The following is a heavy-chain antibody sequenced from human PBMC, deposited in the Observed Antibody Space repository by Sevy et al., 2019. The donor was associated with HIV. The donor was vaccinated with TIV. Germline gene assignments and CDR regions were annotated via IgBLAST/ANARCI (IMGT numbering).Heavy chain of an antibody. J-gene: IGHJ6*02. V-gene: IGHV3-30*04. Sequence: GGSLRLSCAASGFTFSSYAMHWVRQAPGKGLECVAVISYDGSNKYYADSVKGRFTISRDNSKNTLYLQMNSLRAEDTAVYYCARESVYSSGWYLSQYYYGMDVWGQGTTVTVSS. D-gene: IGHD6-19*01. CDR1: GFTFSSYA. CDR2: ISYDGSNK. CDR3: ARESVYSSGWYLSQYYYGMDV.